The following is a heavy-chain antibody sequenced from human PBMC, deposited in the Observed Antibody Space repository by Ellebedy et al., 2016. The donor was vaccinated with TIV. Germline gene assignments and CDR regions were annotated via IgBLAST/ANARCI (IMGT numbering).Heavy chain of an antibody. J-gene: IGHJ6*02. CDR3: GGAVLGTYGIDV. D-gene: IGHD1-7*01. CDR1: GFTFSTY. V-gene: IGHV4-59*01. Sequence: GSLRLXCAASGFTFSTYWSWVRQPPGKGLEWIGFSHYTGNSNYNPSIKSRASISVDTPRNQFSLRLTSVTAADTAVYYCGGAVLGTYGIDVWGQGTTVTVSS. CDR2: SHYTGNS.